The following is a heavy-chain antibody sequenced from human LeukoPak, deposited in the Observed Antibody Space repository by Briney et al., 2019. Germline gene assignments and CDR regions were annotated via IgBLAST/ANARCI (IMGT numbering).Heavy chain of an antibody. D-gene: IGHD3-22*01. CDR1: GFTFSRYN. Sequence: GGSLRLSCAASGFTFSRYNMNWVRQAPATGLEWVSYISLSGNTIYYADSVKGRFTISRDNAKNSLYLQMNSLRADGTDVYYSAMVYVSGFFLGSFDIWGQGTMVTVSS. V-gene: IGHV3-48*04. CDR3: AMVYVSGFFLGSFDI. CDR2: ISLSGNTI. J-gene: IGHJ3*02.